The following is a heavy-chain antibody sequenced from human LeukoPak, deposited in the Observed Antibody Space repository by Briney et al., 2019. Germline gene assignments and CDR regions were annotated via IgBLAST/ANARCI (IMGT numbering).Heavy chain of an antibody. CDR2: INPNSGGT. D-gene: IGHD3-16*02. CDR3: ARFRDYVWGSYRSYYFDY. J-gene: IGHJ4*02. CDR1: GYTFTSYG. V-gene: IGHV1-2*02. Sequence: ASVKVSCKASGYTFTSYGISWVRQAPGQGLEWMGWINPNSGGTNYAQKFQGRVTMTRDTSISTAYMELSRLRSDDTAVYYCARFRDYVWGSYRSYYFDYWGQGTLVTVSS.